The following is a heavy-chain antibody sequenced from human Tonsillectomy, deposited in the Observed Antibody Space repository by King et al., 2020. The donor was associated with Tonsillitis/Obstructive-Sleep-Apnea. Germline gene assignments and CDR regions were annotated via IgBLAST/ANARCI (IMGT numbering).Heavy chain of an antibody. Sequence: QLQESGPGLVKPSETLSLTCTVSGGSVSSSSYYWGWIRQPPGKGLEWIGSIYYSGSTYYNPSLKSRITISVDTSNNQFSLKLNSVTAADTAVYYCARLSTGWLHFKNYYFDYWGQGTLVTVSS. CDR3: ARLSTGWLHFKNYYFDY. J-gene: IGHJ4*02. CDR1: GGSVSSSSYY. CDR2: IYYSGST. D-gene: IGHD5-24*01. V-gene: IGHV4-39*01.